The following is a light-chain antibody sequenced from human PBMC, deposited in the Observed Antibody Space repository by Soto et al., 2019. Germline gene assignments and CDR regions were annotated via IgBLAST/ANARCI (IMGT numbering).Light chain of an antibody. Sequence: QSALTQPASVSGTPGQSSTISCTGTISDIGGYNYVSWYQQFPGKAPKLIILEVSDPPSGVTDRFSGSKSGNTASLTISGIQAEDEADYYCSSYTNQNSYILFGGGTKVTVL. V-gene: IGLV2-14*01. CDR3: SSYTNQNSYIL. CDR2: EVS. CDR1: ISDIGGYNY. J-gene: IGLJ2*01.